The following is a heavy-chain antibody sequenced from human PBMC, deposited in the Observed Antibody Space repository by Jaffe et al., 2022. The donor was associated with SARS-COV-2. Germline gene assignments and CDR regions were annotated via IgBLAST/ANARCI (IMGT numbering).Heavy chain of an antibody. D-gene: IGHD6-19*01. J-gene: IGHJ6*02. Sequence: QVQLVESGGGVVQPGRSLRLSCAASGFTFSSYGMHWVRQAPGKGLEWVAVIWYDGSNKYYADSVKGRFTISRDNSKNTLYLQMNSLRAEDTAVYYCARELSSGWTNYYYYGMDVWGQGTTVTVSS. CDR1: GFTFSSYG. CDR2: IWYDGSNK. V-gene: IGHV3-33*01. CDR3: ARELSSGWTNYYYYGMDV.